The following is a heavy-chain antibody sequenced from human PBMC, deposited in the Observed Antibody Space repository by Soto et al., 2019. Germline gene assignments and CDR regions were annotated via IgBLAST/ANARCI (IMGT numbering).Heavy chain of an antibody. D-gene: IGHD6-6*01. CDR3: TRCSSGDYYFDY. V-gene: IGHV3-49*03. CDR1: GFTFGDYA. Sequence: GGSLRLSCTASGFTFGDYAMSWFRQAPGKGLEWVNFIRTRAYGGTTENAASVKGRFTISRDDSKSIAYLQMNSLKTEDTAVYYCTRCSSGDYYFDYWGQGTLVTVS. CDR2: IRTRAYGGTT. J-gene: IGHJ4*02.